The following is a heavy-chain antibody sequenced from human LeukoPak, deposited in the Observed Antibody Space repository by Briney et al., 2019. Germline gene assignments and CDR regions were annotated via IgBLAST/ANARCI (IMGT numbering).Heavy chain of an antibody. Sequence: GGSLRLSCPASGFTFSSYSMNWVRQAPGKGLEWVSSISSSSSYIYYADSVKGRFTISRDNAKNSLYLQMNSLRAEDTAVYYCARTRYYYDSSGYYYGGAFDIWGQGTMVTVSS. J-gene: IGHJ3*02. D-gene: IGHD3-22*01. CDR1: GFTFSSYS. CDR3: ARTRYYYDSSGYYYGGAFDI. CDR2: ISSSSSYI. V-gene: IGHV3-21*01.